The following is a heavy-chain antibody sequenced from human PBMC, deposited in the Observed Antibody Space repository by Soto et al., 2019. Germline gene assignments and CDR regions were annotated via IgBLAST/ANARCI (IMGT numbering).Heavy chain of an antibody. CDR3: ATRGEGSSSWPRHYYYYYMDV. CDR1: GFSILSSSYY. D-gene: IGHD6-13*01. J-gene: IGHJ6*03. CDR2: IYYSGST. Sequence: PSETLSLTCTISGFSILSSSYYLGWIRQPPGKGLEWIGSIYYSGSTYYNPSLKSRVTISVDTSKNQFSLKLSSVTAADTAVYCCATRGEGSSSWPRHYYYYYMDVWGKGTTVTVS. V-gene: IGHV4-39*01.